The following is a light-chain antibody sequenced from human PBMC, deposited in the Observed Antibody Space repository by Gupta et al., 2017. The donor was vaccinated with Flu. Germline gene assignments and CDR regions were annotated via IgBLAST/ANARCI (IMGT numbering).Light chain of an antibody. V-gene: IGKV3D-11*01. CDR3: QQRSNWPLT. Sequence: ELVLTPSPATLPLSPGERATLSCRASQGVSSYLAWYQQKPGQAPRLLIYDASNRATGIPARFSGSGPGTDFTLTISSLEPEDFAVYYCQQRSNWPLTFGGGTKVEIK. CDR2: DAS. CDR1: QGVSSY. J-gene: IGKJ4*01.